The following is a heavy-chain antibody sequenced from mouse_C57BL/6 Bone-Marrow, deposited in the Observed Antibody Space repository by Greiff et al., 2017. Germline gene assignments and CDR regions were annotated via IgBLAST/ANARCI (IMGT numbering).Heavy chain of an antibody. CDR3: ARKGGYARFAY. D-gene: IGHD2-2*01. V-gene: IGHV1-69*01. CDR2: IDPSDSYT. CDR1: GYTFTSYW. J-gene: IGHJ3*01. Sequence: QVQLQQPGAELVMPGASVKLSCKASGYTFTSYWMHWVKQRPGQGLEWIGEIDPSDSYTNYNQKFKGKSTLTVDKSSSTAYMQLSSLTSEDSAVYYCARKGGYARFAYWGQGTLVTVSA.